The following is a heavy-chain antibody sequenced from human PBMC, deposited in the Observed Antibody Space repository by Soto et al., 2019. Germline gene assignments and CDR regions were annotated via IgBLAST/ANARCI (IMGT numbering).Heavy chain of an antibody. V-gene: IGHV3-30-3*01. Sequence: PGGSLRLSCAASGFTFSSYAMHWVRQAPGKGLEWVAVISYDGSNKYYADSVKGRFTISRDNSKNTLYLQMNSLRAEDTAVYYCARSRIAAAGPFDYWGQGTLVTVSS. J-gene: IGHJ4*02. D-gene: IGHD6-13*01. CDR2: ISYDGSNK. CDR1: GFTFSSYA. CDR3: ARSRIAAAGPFDY.